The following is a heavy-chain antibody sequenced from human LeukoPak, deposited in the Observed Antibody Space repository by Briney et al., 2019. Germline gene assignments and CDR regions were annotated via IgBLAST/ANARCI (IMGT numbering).Heavy chain of an antibody. CDR3: ARDTEGYGQRLHWYFDL. CDR2: INPNSGGT. D-gene: IGHD5-12*01. V-gene: IGHV1-2*02. CDR1: GFTFTAYH. Sequence: ASVKVSCKASGFTFTAYHMHWVRQAPGQGREWMGWINPNSGGTNYAQKFQGRVTMTRDTSISTAYMELSRLRSDDTAVYYCARDTEGYGQRLHWYFDLWGRGTLVTVSS. J-gene: IGHJ2*01.